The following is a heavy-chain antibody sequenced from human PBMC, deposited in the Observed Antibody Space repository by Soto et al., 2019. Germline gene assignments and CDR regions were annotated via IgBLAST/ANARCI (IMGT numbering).Heavy chain of an antibody. J-gene: IGHJ6*03. CDR1: GFTFSSYS. V-gene: IGHV3-48*01. CDR2: ISSSSSTI. D-gene: IGHD4-17*01. CDR3: ARGNDYGDYVDHYYYYYMDV. Sequence: GGSLRLSCAASGFTFSSYSMNWVRQAPGKGLEWVSYISSSSSTIYYADSVKGRFTISRDNAKNSLYLQMNSLRAEDTAVYYCARGNDYGDYVDHYYYYYMDVWGKGTTVTVSS.